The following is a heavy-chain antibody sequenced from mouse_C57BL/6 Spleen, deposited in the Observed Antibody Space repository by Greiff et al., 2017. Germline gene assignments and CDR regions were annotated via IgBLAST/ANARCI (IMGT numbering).Heavy chain of an antibody. Sequence: EVQLQESGGGLVQPGGSLSLSCAASGFTFTAYYMSWVRQPPGKALEWLGFIRNTANGYTTEYSASVKGRFTISRDNSQSILYLQMNALRAEDSATYYCARYTGFYAMDYWGQGTSVTVSS. V-gene: IGHV7-3*01. J-gene: IGHJ4*01. CDR1: GFTFTAYY. CDR2: IRNTANGYTT. CDR3: ARYTGFYAMDY.